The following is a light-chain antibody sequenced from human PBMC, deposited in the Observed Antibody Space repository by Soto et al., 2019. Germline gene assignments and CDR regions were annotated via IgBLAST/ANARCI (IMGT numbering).Light chain of an antibody. V-gene: IGLV1-47*01. Sequence: QSVLTQSPSASGTPGQRVTISCSGSRSNIGRNFVYWYQQVPGTAPRLLIQRNNERPSGVPDRFSGSRSGSSASLTITGLQTEDESFYHCQSFDSGLSGALFGGGTQLTVL. CDR2: RNN. CDR1: RSNIGRNF. CDR3: QSFDSGLSGAL. J-gene: IGLJ7*01.